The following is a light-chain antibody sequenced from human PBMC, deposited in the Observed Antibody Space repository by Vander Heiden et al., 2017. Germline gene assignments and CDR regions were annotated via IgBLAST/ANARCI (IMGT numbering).Light chain of an antibody. V-gene: IGLV1-40*01. CDR1: RSDLGAGYD. CDR3: QSYDGSLNSYV. Sequence: QSVLTQPPSVSGAPGQRVTISCTASRSDLGAGYDVHSYQQLPGRAPKLLMFGNSDRPSGVPDRFSGSKSGTSAALAITGLQPEDEADYYCQSYDGSLNSYVFGTGTKVSVL. CDR2: GNS. J-gene: IGLJ1*01.